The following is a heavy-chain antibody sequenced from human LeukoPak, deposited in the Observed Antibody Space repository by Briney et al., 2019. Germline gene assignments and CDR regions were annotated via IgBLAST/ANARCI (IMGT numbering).Heavy chain of an antibody. D-gene: IGHD3-3*01. CDR3: ARVVLANYDFWSGYYGVRPYFDY. J-gene: IGHJ4*02. CDR1: GYTFTSYG. V-gene: IGHV1-18*01. CDR2: ISAYNGNT. Sequence: ASVKVSCKASGYTFTSYGISWVRQAPGQGLEWMGWISAYNGNTNYAQKLQGRVTVTTDTSTSTAYMELRSLRSDDTAVYYCARVVLANYDFWSGYYGVRPYFDYWGQGTLVTVSS.